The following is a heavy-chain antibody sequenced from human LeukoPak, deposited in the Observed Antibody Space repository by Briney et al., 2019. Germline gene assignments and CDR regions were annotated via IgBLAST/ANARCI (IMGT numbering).Heavy chain of an antibody. V-gene: IGHV1-18*01. CDR1: GYTFTAYG. D-gene: IGHD3-22*01. CDR2: ISGYNGDT. Sequence: ASVKVSCKASGYTFTAYGITWVRQAPGQGLEWMGWISGYNGDTKYAQRFEGRVTMTTDTSTTTAFMDLRSLRSDDTAVYFCATSTGGYSALYLHYWGQGTLVSVSS. J-gene: IGHJ4*02. CDR3: ATSTGGYSALYLHY.